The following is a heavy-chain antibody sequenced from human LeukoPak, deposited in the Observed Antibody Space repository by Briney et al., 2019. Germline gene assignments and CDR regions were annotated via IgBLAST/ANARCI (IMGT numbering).Heavy chain of an antibody. CDR2: IYHSDIT. V-gene: IGHV4-4*02. CDR3: ARRSPNYGSGSYYNRQWLYNWFDP. J-gene: IGHJ5*02. D-gene: IGHD3-10*01. CDR1: GGSISSTNW. Sequence: SETLSLTCAVSGGSISSTNWWSWVRQPPGKGLEWIGEIYHSDITNYNLSLKSRVTISVDKSKNQFSLKLSSVTAADTAVYYCARRSPNYGSGSYYNRQWLYNWFDPWGQGTLVTVSS.